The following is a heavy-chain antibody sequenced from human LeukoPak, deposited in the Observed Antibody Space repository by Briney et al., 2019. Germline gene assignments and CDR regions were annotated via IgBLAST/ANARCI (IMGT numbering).Heavy chain of an antibody. Sequence: PGGSLRLSCAASGFTFTNSWMAWVRQAPGKGLEWVANIKQDGSTKHYMDSLKGRSTISRDNPKNSVYLQMNSLRADDTANYYWARDSDGSLYYWGQGILVTVAS. CDR2: IKQDGSTK. CDR3: ARDSDGSLYY. V-gene: IGHV3-7*01. CDR1: GFTFTNSW. D-gene: IGHD2-15*01. J-gene: IGHJ4*02.